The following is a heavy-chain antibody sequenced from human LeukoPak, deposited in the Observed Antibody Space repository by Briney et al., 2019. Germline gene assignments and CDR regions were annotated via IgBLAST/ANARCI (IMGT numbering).Heavy chain of an antibody. CDR3: ARHRYTSSSSYFDF. CDR1: GGSISSGGYY. Sequence: SETLSLTCTVSGGSISSGGYYWSWIRQHPGKGLEWIGYIYSSGSTNYNPSLKSRVTISVDTSKNQFSLRLSSVTAADTAVYYCARHRYTSSSSYFDFWGQGTLVTVSS. V-gene: IGHV4-61*08. D-gene: IGHD6-6*01. J-gene: IGHJ4*02. CDR2: IYSSGST.